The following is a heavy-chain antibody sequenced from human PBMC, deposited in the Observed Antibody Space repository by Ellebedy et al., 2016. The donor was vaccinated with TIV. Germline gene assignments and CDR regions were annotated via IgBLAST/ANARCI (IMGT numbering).Heavy chain of an antibody. Sequence: PGGSLRLSCAASGVTFSLNWMYWVRQAPGKGLEWVANIKEDGSEEYYVDSVKGRFTISRDNAKNSLYLQMNSLRAEDTAVYYCVRDLHWSYFDWGQGTLVTVSS. D-gene: IGHD1-26*01. CDR2: IKEDGSEE. V-gene: IGHV3-7*03. J-gene: IGHJ4*02. CDR1: GVTFSLNW. CDR3: VRDLHWSYFD.